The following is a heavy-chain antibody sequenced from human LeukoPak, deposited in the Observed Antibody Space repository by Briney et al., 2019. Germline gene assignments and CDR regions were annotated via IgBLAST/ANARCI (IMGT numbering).Heavy chain of an antibody. D-gene: IGHD2/OR15-2a*01. J-gene: IGHJ3*02. Sequence: ASVKVSCKASGGTFSSYAISWVRQAPGQGLEWMGRIIPILGIANYAQKFQGRVTITADKSTSTAYMELSSLRSEDTAVCYCARDTPADGFLVPDRPIWGQGTMVTVSS. V-gene: IGHV1-69*04. CDR1: GGTFSSYA. CDR2: IIPILGIA. CDR3: ARDTPADGFLVPDRPI.